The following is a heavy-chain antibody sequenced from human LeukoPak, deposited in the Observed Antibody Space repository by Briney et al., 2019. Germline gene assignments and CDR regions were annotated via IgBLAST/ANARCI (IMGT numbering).Heavy chain of an antibody. V-gene: IGHV4-4*02. CDR3: ARGRFSHNWFDP. CDR1: GGSISSSNW. CDR2: IYHSGST. Sequence: SGTLSLTCAVSGGSISSSNWWSWVRQPPGKGLEWIGEIYHSGSTNYNPSLKSRVTISVDTSKNQFSLKLSSVTAADTAVYYCARGRFSHNWFDPWGQGTLVTVSS. J-gene: IGHJ5*02.